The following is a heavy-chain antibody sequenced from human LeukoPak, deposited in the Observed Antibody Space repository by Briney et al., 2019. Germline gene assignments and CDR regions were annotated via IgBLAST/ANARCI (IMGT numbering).Heavy chain of an antibody. CDR3: ARIEI. D-gene: IGHD5-24*01. V-gene: IGHV3-74*01. CDR2: ISNDGSTT. Sequence: GGPLRLSCAASGFTFSDYWMQWVRRAPGRGLVWVSRISNDGSTTDYADSVKGRFTISRDNAKNTLYLQMNSLRAEDTAVYYCARIEIWGQGTLVTVSS. J-gene: IGHJ4*02. CDR1: GFTFSDYW.